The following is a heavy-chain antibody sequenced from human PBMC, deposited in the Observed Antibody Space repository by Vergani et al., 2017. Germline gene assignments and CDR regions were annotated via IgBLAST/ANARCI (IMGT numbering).Heavy chain of an antibody. CDR2: ISGRGGST. D-gene: IGHD6-6*01. V-gene: IGHV3-23*01. Sequence: VQLLESGGGLVQPGGSLRLSCAASGFTFSSHAMSWVRQAPGKGLEWVSAISGRGGSTYYADAVKGRFTISRDNSKNTLYLQMNSLRAEDTAVYYCVTAGDDIAARGICYYYYGMDVWGQGTTVTVSS. J-gene: IGHJ6*02. CDR1: GFTFSSHA. CDR3: VTAGDDIAARGICYYYYGMDV.